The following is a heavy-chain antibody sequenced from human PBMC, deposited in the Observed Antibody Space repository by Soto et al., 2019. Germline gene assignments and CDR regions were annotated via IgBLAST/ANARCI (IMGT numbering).Heavy chain of an antibody. V-gene: IGHV1-69*01. CDR2: IIPIFGTA. Sequence: QVQLVQSGAEVKKPGSSVKVSCKASGGTFSSYAISWVRQAPGQGLEWMGGIIPIFGTANYAQKFQGRVTITADESTSTAYMELSSLRSEDTAVYYCARDIGVVSRLQSAYYYYGMDVWGQGTTVTVSS. D-gene: IGHD3-3*01. CDR1: GGTFSSYA. J-gene: IGHJ6*02. CDR3: ARDIGVVSRLQSAYYYYGMDV.